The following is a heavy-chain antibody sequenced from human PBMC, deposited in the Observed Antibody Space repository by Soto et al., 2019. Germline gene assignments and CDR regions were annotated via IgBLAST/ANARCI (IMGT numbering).Heavy chain of an antibody. CDR3: ARDRQGDYGDYNYYYYGMDV. CDR2: IYYSGST. V-gene: IGHV4-31*03. J-gene: IGHJ6*02. Sequence: QVQLQESGPGLVKPSQTLSLTCTVSGGSISSGGYYWSWIRQHPGKGLEWIGYIYYSGSTYYNPSLKSRVTISVDTSKNQFSLKLTAVTAADTAVYYCARDRQGDYGDYNYYYYGMDVWGQGTTVTVSS. CDR1: GGSISSGGYY. D-gene: IGHD4-17*01.